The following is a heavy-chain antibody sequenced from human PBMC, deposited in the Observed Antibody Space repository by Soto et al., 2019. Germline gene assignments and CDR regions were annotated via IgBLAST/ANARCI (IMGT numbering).Heavy chain of an antibody. CDR3: ARVYYDSSGYPDY. V-gene: IGHV3-7*01. Sequence: GGSLRLSCAASGFTFSSHWMSWVRQAPGKGLEWLASIKQDGSEKHYVDSVKGRFTISRDNAKNSLYLQMNSLRVEDTAVYYCARVYYDSSGYPDYWGQGTLVTVSS. CDR2: IKQDGSEK. J-gene: IGHJ4*02. CDR1: GFTFSSHW. D-gene: IGHD3-22*01.